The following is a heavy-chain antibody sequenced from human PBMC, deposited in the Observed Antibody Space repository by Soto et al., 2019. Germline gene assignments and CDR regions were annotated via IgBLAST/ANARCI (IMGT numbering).Heavy chain of an antibody. CDR2: IYYSGST. CDR3: ASLLWFGEFLLYYYGMDV. Sequence: SETLSLTCTVSGGSISSSSYYWGWIRQPPGKGLEWIGSIYYSGSTYYNPSLKSRVTISVDTSKNQFSLKLSSVTAADTAVYYCASLLWFGEFLLYYYGMDVWGQGTTVTVSS. D-gene: IGHD3-10*01. CDR1: GGSISSSSYY. J-gene: IGHJ6*02. V-gene: IGHV4-39*01.